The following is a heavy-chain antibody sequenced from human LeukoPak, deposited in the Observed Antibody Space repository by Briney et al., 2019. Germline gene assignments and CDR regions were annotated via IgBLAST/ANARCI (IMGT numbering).Heavy chain of an antibody. D-gene: IGHD5-12*01. J-gene: IGHJ6*02. CDR1: GYTFTGYY. Sequence: ASVKVSCKASGYTFTGYYMHWVRQAPGQGLEWMGWINPNSGGTNYGQKFQGRVTMTRDTSISTAYMELSRLRSDDTAVYYCARGSSGYSGYDTQYYGMDVWGQGTTVTVS. CDR2: INPNSGGT. CDR3: ARGSSGYSGYDTQYYGMDV. V-gene: IGHV1-2*02.